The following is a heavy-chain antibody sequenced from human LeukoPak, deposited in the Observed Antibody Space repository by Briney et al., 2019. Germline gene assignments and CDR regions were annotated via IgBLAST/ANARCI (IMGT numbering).Heavy chain of an antibody. CDR2: IYYSGST. D-gene: IGHD6-6*01. CDR1: GGSINSGGYY. V-gene: IGHV4-31*03. Sequence: PSQTLSLTCTVSGGSINSGGYYWSWIRQHPGKGLEWIGYIYYSGSTYYNPSLKSRVTISVDTSKNQFSLKLSSVTAADTAVYYCARHRGTGGAARRMMYYFDYWGQGTLVTVSS. CDR3: ARHRGTGGAARRMMYYFDY. J-gene: IGHJ4*02.